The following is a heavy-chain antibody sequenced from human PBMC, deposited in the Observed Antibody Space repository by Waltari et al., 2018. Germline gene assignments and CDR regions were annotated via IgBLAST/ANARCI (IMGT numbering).Heavy chain of an antibody. CDR2: IYYSGST. CDR3: ARHFSDYYDFWSGYYRGPYYYYMDV. J-gene: IGHJ6*03. Sequence: QLQLQESGPGLVKPSETLSLTCTVSGGSISSSSYYWGWIRQPPGRGLEWIGSIYYSGSTYYNPSLKSRVTISVDTSKNQFSLKLSSVTAADTAVYYCARHFSDYYDFWSGYYRGPYYYYMDVWGKGTTVTVSS. D-gene: IGHD3-3*01. V-gene: IGHV4-39*07. CDR1: GGSISSSSYY.